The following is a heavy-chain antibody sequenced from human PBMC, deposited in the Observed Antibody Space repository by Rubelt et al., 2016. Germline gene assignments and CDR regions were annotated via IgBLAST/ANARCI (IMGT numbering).Heavy chain of an antibody. J-gene: IGHJ6*02. CDR3: AGPPTGTVAGTAPHPLYYYGIDV. Sequence: GFTFSSYDMHWVRQAPGKGLEWVALISYDGSNKYYADSVKGRFTISRDKSKNTLYLQMNSLRAEDTAVYYCAGPPTGTVAGTAPHPLYYYGIDVWGQGTTVTVSS. D-gene: IGHD6-19*01. V-gene: IGHV3-30*03. CDR1: GFTFSSYD. CDR2: ISYDGSNK.